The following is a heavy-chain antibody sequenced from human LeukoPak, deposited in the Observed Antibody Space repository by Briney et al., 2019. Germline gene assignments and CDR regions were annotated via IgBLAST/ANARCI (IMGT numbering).Heavy chain of an antibody. J-gene: IGHJ4*02. Sequence: PGGSLRLSCAASGFTFSDYYMSWIRQAPGKGLEWASYISSSSSYANYADSVKGRFTISRDNAKNSLYLQMNSLRAEDTAVYYCARDNPVEYSYDYWGQGTLVTVSS. CDR1: GFTFSDYY. V-gene: IGHV3-11*06. CDR3: ARDNPVEYSYDY. CDR2: ISSSSSYA. D-gene: IGHD5-18*01.